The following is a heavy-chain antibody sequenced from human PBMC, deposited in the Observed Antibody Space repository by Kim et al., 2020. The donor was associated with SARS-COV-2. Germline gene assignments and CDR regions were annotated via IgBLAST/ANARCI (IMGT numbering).Heavy chain of an antibody. D-gene: IGHD3-10*01. CDR2: ISAYNGNT. Sequence: ASVKVSCKASGYTFTSYGISWVRQAPGQGLEWMGWISAYNGNTNYAQKLQGRVTMTTDTSTSTAYMELRSLRSDDTAVYYCARDADGSGSYYNWFDPWGQGTLVTVSS. CDR3: ARDADGSGSYYNWFDP. J-gene: IGHJ5*02. V-gene: IGHV1-18*01. CDR1: GYTFTSYG.